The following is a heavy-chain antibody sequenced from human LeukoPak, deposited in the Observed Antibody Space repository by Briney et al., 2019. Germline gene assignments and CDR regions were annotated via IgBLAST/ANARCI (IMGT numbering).Heavy chain of an antibody. CDR3: ARETSSGWYQQEGWFDP. Sequence: PGGSLRLSCAASGFTFSSYRMNWVRQAPGRGLEWVSSISSSSSYIYYADSVKGRFTISRDNAKNSLYLQMNSLRAEDTAVYYCARETSSGWYQQEGWFDPWGQGTLVTVSS. J-gene: IGHJ5*02. CDR1: GFTFSSYR. D-gene: IGHD6-19*01. V-gene: IGHV3-21*01. CDR2: ISSSSSYI.